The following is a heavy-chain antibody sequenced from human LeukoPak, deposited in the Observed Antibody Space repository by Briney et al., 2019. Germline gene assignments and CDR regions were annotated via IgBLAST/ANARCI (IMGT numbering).Heavy chain of an antibody. CDR1: GYSISSGYY. Sequence: SETLSLTCTVSGYSISSGYYWGCIRQPPGKGLEWIGRLYHSGSTYYNPSLKSRVTMSVDTSKNQFSLKVSSVTATDTAIYYCARHSGSYLVDYWGQGTLVTVSS. CDR3: ARHSGSYLVDY. V-gene: IGHV4-38-2*02. CDR2: LYHSGST. D-gene: IGHD1-26*01. J-gene: IGHJ4*02.